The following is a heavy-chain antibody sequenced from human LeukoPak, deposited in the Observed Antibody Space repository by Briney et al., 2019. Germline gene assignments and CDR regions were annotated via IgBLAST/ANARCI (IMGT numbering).Heavy chain of an antibody. Sequence: GGSLRLSCEASGFTFSAYAMTWVRQAPGKGLEWVSSIGSDNKPHYSESVKGRFAISRDNSKNTLCLQMNSLRAEDTAVYYCARGKPATAIRPYFDYWGQGTLVTVSS. CDR3: ARGKPATAIRPYFDY. CDR2: IGSDNKP. V-gene: IGHV3-23*05. CDR1: GFTFSAYA. J-gene: IGHJ4*02. D-gene: IGHD2-2*02.